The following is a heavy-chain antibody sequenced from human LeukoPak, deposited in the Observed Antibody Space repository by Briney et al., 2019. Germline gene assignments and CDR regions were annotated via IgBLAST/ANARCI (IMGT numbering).Heavy chain of an antibody. Sequence: SETLSLTCTVSGGSISSYYWSWIRQPPGKGLEWIGRIYTSGSTNYNPSLKSRVTMSVDTSKNQFSLKLSSVTAADTAVYYCARDSPYYDSSGGSAFDIWGQGTMVTVSS. CDR3: ARDSPYYDSSGGSAFDI. CDR1: GGSISSYY. J-gene: IGHJ3*02. CDR2: IYTSGST. V-gene: IGHV4-4*07. D-gene: IGHD3-22*01.